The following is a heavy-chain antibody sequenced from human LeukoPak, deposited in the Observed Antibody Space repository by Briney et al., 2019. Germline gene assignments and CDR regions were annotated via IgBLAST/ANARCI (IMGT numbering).Heavy chain of an antibody. J-gene: IGHJ4*02. CDR3: AKDRERGYCSYTSCYYDY. CDR1: GFTFSSYA. Sequence: PGGSLRLSCAASGFTFSSYAMTWVRQAPGKGLEWVSAISGSGASTYFADSVKGRFTISRDNPKNTLYLQMNSLRAEDTAVYYCAKDRERGYCSYTSCYYDYWGQGTLVTVSS. D-gene: IGHD2-2*01. CDR2: ISGSGAST. V-gene: IGHV3-23*01.